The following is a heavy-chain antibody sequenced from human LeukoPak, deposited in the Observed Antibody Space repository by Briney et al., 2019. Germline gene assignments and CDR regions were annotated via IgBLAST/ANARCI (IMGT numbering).Heavy chain of an antibody. CDR1: GFTVSSNY. CDR2: IYSGGST. Sequence: GGSLRLSCAASGFTVSSNYMSWVRQAPGKGLEWVSVIYSGGSTYYADSVKGRFTISRDNAKNSLYLQMNSLRAEDTAVYYCASQTPRRLPIAVADYFDYWGQGTLVTVSS. V-gene: IGHV3-66*04. D-gene: IGHD6-19*01. J-gene: IGHJ4*02. CDR3: ASQTPRRLPIAVADYFDY.